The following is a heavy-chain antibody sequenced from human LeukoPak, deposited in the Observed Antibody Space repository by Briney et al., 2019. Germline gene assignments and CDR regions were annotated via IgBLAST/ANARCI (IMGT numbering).Heavy chain of an antibody. CDR1: GYTFTDYY. J-gene: IGHJ4*02. Sequence: ASVKVSCKASGYTFTDYYMHWVRLAPGQGLEWMGWINPNSGGTNYVQKFQGWVTMNRDTSINTAYMELSRLTSDDTAVYYCARANFLYCSSTSCLFDYWGQGTLVTVSS. V-gene: IGHV1-2*04. CDR2: INPNSGGT. CDR3: ARANFLYCSSTSCLFDY. D-gene: IGHD2-2*01.